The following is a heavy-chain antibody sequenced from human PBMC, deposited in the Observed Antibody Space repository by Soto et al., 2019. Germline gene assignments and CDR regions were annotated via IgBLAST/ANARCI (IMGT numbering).Heavy chain of an antibody. CDR1: GFTFSSYG. V-gene: IGHV3-33*01. CDR2: IWYDGSNE. D-gene: IGHD3-9*01. Sequence: QVQLVESGGGVVQPGRSLRLSCVGSGFTFSSYGMHWVRQAPGKGLEWVARIWYDGSNENYADSVKGRFTISRDNSENTLYLQMNSLRAEDTALYYCARNRDWSYYYYDYGMDVWGQGTTVTVSS. CDR3: ARNRDWSYYYYDYGMDV. J-gene: IGHJ6*02.